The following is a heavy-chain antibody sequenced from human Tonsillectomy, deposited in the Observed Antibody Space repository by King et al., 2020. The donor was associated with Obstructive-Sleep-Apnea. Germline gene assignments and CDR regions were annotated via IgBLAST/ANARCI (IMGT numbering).Heavy chain of an antibody. D-gene: IGHD3-22*01. CDR3: ARDRYYYDSGGYSHFDY. Sequence: VQLVESGGGVVQPGRSLRLACAVAGVTVSSYTMHLARQAPGKGLEWVTVISFDGRNKYDVDSVKGRFTIPRDNSKNTLSLQMNSLRPEDTAVYYCARDRYYYDSGGYSHFDYWGQGTLVTVSS. J-gene: IGHJ4*02. CDR1: GVTVSSYT. V-gene: IGHV3-30*04. CDR2: ISFDGRNK.